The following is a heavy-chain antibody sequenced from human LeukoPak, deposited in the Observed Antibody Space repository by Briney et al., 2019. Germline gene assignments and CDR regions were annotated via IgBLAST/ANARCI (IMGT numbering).Heavy chain of an antibody. CDR2: ISYDGSNK. CDR3: AKGDSYGGYIGHDF. CDR1: GFSFSSYG. Sequence: GGSLRLSCAASGFSFSSYGMHWVRQAPGKGLEWVAVISYDGSNKYYADSVKGRFTISRDNSKNTLYLQMNSLRAEDTAVYYCAKGDSYGGYIGHDFWGQGTLVTVSS. V-gene: IGHV3-30*18. J-gene: IGHJ4*02. D-gene: IGHD5-12*01.